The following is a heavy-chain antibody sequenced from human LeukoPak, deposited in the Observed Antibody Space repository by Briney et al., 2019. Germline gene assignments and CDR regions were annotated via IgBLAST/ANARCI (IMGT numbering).Heavy chain of an antibody. CDR1: GVSFSGYY. CDR2: INHSGST. J-gene: IGHJ3*02. Sequence: SETLSLTCAVYGVSFSGYYGSWIRQPPGKGLEWIGEINHSGSTNYNPSLKSRVTISVDTSKNQFSLKLSSVTAADTAVYYCAKTNYDYVWGSYRLAHAFDIWGQGTMVTVSS. D-gene: IGHD3-16*02. CDR3: AKTNYDYVWGSYRLAHAFDI. V-gene: IGHV4-34*01.